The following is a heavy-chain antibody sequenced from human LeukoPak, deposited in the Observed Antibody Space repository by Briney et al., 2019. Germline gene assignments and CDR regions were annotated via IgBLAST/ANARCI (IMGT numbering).Heavy chain of an antibody. J-gene: IGHJ4*02. D-gene: IGHD6-13*01. Sequence: ASVKVSCKASGYTFTGYYMHWVRQAPGQGLEWMGWINPNSGGTNYAQKFQGRVTMTRDTSISTAYMELSRLRSDDTAVYYCARRSGYSSSWYLMRFDYWGQGTLVTVSS. CDR3: ARRSGYSSSWYLMRFDY. CDR1: GYTFTGYY. V-gene: IGHV1-2*02. CDR2: INPNSGGT.